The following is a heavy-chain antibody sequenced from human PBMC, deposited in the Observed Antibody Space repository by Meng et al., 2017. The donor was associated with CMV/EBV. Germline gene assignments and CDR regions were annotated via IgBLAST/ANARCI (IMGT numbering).Heavy chain of an antibody. V-gene: IGHV1-2*02. CDR2: INPNSGGT. CDR1: GYTFTGYY. J-gene: IGHJ4*02. D-gene: IGHD1-26*01. Sequence: ASVKVSCKASGYTFTGYYMHWVRQAPGQGLEWMGWINPNSGGTNYAQKFQGRVTMTRDTSISTAYMELSSLRSEDTAVYYCARSIVGAIDYWGQGTLVTVSS. CDR3: ARSIVGAIDY.